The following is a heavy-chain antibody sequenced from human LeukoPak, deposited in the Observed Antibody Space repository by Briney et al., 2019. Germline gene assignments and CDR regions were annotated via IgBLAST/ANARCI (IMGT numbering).Heavy chain of an antibody. CDR3: ARRARATGGGDYFDY. V-gene: IGHV4-59*08. CDR2: IYYTGNT. D-gene: IGHD2-15*01. CDR1: GGSISSYY. Sequence: SETLSLTCTVSGGSISSYYRTWIRQSPGKGLEWIGYIYYTGNTNYNPSLKSRVTISLDTSRNRFSLQLNSVTAADTAIYYCARRARATGGGDYFDYWGQGTLVTVSS. J-gene: IGHJ4*02.